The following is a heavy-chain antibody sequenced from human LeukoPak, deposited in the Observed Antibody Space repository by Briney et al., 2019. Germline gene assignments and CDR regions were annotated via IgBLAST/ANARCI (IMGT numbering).Heavy chain of an antibody. D-gene: IGHD6-6*01. CDR1: GGTFSSYA. V-gene: IGHV1-69*05. CDR2: IIPIFGTA. J-gene: IGHJ4*02. CDR3: ARGSRSSSSYYFDY. Sequence: ASVKVSCKASGGTFSSYAISWVRQARGQGLEWMGGIIPIFGTANYAQKFQVRVTITTDESTSTAYMELSSLRSEDTAVYYCARGSRSSSSYYFDYWGQGTLVTVSS.